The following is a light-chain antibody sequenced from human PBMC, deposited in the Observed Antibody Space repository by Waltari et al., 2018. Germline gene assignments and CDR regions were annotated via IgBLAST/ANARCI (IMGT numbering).Light chain of an antibody. V-gene: IGKV1-39*01. CDR3: QQSYRTPLT. CDR1: QSISSF. Sequence: DIQMTQSPSSLSASVGDRVTNTCRASQSISSFVNLYQQQPGKAPKLMDYAATSLQSGVPSRFSGRGSATDFTLTISSLHPEDFATYYCQQSYRTPLTFGGGTKVDIK. J-gene: IGKJ4*01. CDR2: AAT.